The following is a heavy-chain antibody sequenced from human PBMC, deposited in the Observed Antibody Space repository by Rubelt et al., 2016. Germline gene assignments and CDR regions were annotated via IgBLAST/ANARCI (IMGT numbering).Heavy chain of an antibody. Sequence: QVQLQESGPGLVKPSQTLSLTCTVSGGSISSGGYYWSWIRQHPGKGLEWIGYIYYSGSTYYNPSLMGRVTISVDPSKNQFSLKLSLVTAAETAVDYCAGGRITMIVVVTDDAFDIWGQGTMVTVSS. V-gene: IGHV4-31*03. J-gene: IGHJ3*02. D-gene: IGHD3-22*01. CDR1: GGSISSGGYY. CDR2: IYYSGST. CDR3: AGGRITMIVVVTDDAFDI.